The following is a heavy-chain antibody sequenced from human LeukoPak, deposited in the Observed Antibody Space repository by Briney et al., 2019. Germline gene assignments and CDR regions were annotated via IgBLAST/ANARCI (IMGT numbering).Heavy chain of an antibody. D-gene: IGHD2-2*01. CDR3: ASSSSSTSWGHYYYGMDV. V-gene: IGHV1-69*04. J-gene: IGHJ6*02. CDR1: GGTFSSYA. Sequence: SVKVSCKASGGTFSSYAISWVRQAPGQRLEWMGRIIPILGIANYAQKFQGRVTITADKSTSTAYMELSSLRSEDTAVYYCASSSSSTSWGHYYYGMDVWGQGTTVTVSS. CDR2: IIPILGIA.